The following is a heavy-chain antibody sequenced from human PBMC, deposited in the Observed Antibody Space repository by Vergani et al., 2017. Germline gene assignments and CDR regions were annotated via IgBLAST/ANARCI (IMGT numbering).Heavy chain of an antibody. CDR3: ARSRIYYGAGSPDY. J-gene: IGHJ4*02. V-gene: IGHV4-59*01. Sequence: QVQLQESGPGLVKPSETLSLTCTVSGAAIKDFYWSWFRQPPGKGLEWIGYVYYTGSTTYNPSLKSRVTISVDTSNNQFSLRMTSLTAADTAVYYCARSRIYYGAGSPDYWGQGTLVTVSS. D-gene: IGHD3-10*01. CDR1: GAAIKDFY. CDR2: VYYTGST.